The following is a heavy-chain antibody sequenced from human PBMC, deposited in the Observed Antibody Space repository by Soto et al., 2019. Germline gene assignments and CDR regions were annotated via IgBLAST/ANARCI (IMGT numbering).Heavy chain of an antibody. D-gene: IGHD3-16*02. CDR2: ISGSGGST. V-gene: IGHV3-23*01. CDR3: ATSIMITFGGVIAHYFDY. Sequence: PGGSLRLSCAASGFTFSSYAMSWVCQAPGKGLEWVSAISGSGGSTYYADSVKGRFTISRDNSKNTLYLQMNSLRAEDTAVYYCATSIMITFGGVIAHYFDYWGQGTLVTVSS. J-gene: IGHJ4*02. CDR1: GFTFSSYA.